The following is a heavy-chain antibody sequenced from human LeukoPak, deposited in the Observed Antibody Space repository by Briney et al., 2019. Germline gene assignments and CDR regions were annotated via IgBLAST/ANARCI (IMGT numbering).Heavy chain of an antibody. Sequence: PGGSLRLSCAASGFTFSSYWMSWVRQAPGKGLEWVAVISYDGSNKYYAGSVKGRFTISRDNSKNTLYLQMNSLRAEDTAVYYCAREVPVASFDYWGQGTLVTVSS. D-gene: IGHD2-2*01. CDR2: ISYDGSNK. CDR3: AREVPVASFDY. J-gene: IGHJ4*02. V-gene: IGHV3-30-3*01. CDR1: GFTFSSYW.